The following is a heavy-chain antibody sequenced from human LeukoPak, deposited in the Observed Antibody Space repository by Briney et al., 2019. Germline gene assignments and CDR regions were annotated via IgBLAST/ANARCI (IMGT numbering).Heavy chain of an antibody. V-gene: IGHV1-69*04. J-gene: IGHJ4*02. CDR3: ASAYYYDSSGSFDY. Sequence: SVKVSCKASGGTLSSYAISWVRQAPGQGLEWMGRIIPILGIANYAQKFQGRVTITADKSTSTAYMELSSLRSEDTAVYYCASAYYYDSSGSFDYWGQGTLVTVSS. CDR1: GGTLSSYA. CDR2: IIPILGIA. D-gene: IGHD3-22*01.